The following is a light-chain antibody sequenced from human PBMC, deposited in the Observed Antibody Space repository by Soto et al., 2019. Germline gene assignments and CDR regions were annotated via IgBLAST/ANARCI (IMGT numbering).Light chain of an antibody. V-gene: IGKV3-20*01. CDR2: GAS. Sequence: EIVLTQSPGTLSLSPRERATHSCRASQGFNDNYLAWYQHKPGQAPRLLIYGASSRAPGIPDRFSGSGSGTDFTLTISRLEPEDFAIYYCQQYAASPRTFGQGTQVEVK. CDR3: QQYAASPRT. J-gene: IGKJ1*01. CDR1: QGFNDNY.